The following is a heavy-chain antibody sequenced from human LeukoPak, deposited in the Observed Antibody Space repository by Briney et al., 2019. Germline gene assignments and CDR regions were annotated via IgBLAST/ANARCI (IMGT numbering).Heavy chain of an antibody. CDR3: ARGRACYGSGSYSYFDY. D-gene: IGHD3-10*01. Sequence: ASVKVSCKASGGTFSSYAIGWVRQAPGQGLEWMGGIIPIFGTANYAQKFQGRVTITADKSTSTAYMELSSLRSEDTAVYYCARGRACYGSGSYSYFDYWGQGTLVTVSS. CDR1: GGTFSSYA. V-gene: IGHV1-69*06. J-gene: IGHJ4*02. CDR2: IIPIFGTA.